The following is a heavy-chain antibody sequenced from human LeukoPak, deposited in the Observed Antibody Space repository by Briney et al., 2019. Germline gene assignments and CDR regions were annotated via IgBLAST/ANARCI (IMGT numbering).Heavy chain of an antibody. CDR3: ARHGISRVYYYYYYMDV. V-gene: IGHV4-39*01. D-gene: IGHD1-26*01. J-gene: IGHJ6*03. CDR2: IYYSGST. CDR1: GCSISSSSYY. Sequence: SETLSLTCTVSGCSISSSSYYWGWIRQPPGKGLEWIGSIYYSGSTYYNPSLKSRVTISVDKSKNQFSLKLSSVTAADTAVYYCARHGISRVYYYYYYMDVWGKGTTVTVSS.